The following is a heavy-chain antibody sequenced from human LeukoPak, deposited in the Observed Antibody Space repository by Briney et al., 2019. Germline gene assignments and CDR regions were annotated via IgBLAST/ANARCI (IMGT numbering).Heavy chain of an antibody. D-gene: IGHD6-19*01. CDR1: GGSFSGYY. V-gene: IGHV4-34*01. J-gene: IGHJ1*01. CDR3: ARGDPPLRWLARRAEYFQH. Sequence: PSETLSLTCAVYGGSFSGYYWSWIRQPPGKGLEWIGEINHSGSTNYNPSLRSRVTISVDTSKNQFSLKLSSVTAADMAVYYCARGDPPLRWLARRAEYFQHWGQGTLVTVSS. CDR2: INHSGST.